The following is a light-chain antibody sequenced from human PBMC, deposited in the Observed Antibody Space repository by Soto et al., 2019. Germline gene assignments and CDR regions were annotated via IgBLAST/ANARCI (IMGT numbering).Light chain of an antibody. Sequence: EIVFTQSPCTLSLSPGERATLSCRASQSVSSSYLAWYQQKPGQAPRLLIYDASNRATGIPARFSGSGSGTDFTLTISSLEPEDFAVYYCQQRSNWPRTFGQGTKVDIK. CDR1: QSVSSSY. J-gene: IGKJ1*01. CDR2: DAS. V-gene: IGKV3-11*01. CDR3: QQRSNWPRT.